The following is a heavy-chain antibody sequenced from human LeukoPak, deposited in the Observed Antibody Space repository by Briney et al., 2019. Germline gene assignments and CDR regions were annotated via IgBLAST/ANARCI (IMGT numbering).Heavy chain of an antibody. CDR1: GASISSYY. CDR3: ARDLYSSRTNDAFVI. J-gene: IGHJ3*02. V-gene: IGHV4-4*07. Sequence: SETLSLTCTVSGASISSYYWSWIRQPAGKGLEWIGRIYTSGSTNYNPSLKSRVTMSVDTSKNQFSLKLSAVPAADTAVYYCARDLYSSRTNDAFVIWGQGTMVTVSS. CDR2: IYTSGST. D-gene: IGHD6-13*01.